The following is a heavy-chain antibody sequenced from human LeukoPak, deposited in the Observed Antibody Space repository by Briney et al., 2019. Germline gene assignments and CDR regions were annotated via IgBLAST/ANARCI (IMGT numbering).Heavy chain of an antibody. CDR1: GYIFTGYY. Sequence: GASVKVSCRASGYIFTGYYLHWLREAPGQGLEWMGWINPNSGGTNYAQKFQGRVTMTRDTSISTAYMELSRLRSDDTVVYYCASEDTGGRLYVFDCCGRGTMVTVSS. J-gene: IGHJ3*01. D-gene: IGHD2-8*02. CDR3: ASEDTGGRLYVFDC. CDR2: INPNSGGT. V-gene: IGHV1-2*02.